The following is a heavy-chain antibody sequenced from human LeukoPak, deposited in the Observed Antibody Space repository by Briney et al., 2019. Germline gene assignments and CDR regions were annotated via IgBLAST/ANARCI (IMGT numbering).Heavy chain of an antibody. CDR3: TTYSVSWSAYDC. V-gene: IGHV1-2*02. Sequence: ASVKVSCKTSEYTFTGFYMHWVRQAPGQGLEWMGRINPKNGATDYAQKFQGRVTLTTDTSITTAYMELNSLKYDDTALYYCTTYSVSWSAYDCWGQGTLVTVSS. J-gene: IGHJ4*02. D-gene: IGHD5/OR15-5a*01. CDR2: INPKNGAT. CDR1: EYTFTGFY.